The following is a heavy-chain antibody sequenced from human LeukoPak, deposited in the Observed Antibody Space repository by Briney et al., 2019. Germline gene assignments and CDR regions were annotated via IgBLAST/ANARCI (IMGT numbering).Heavy chain of an antibody. V-gene: IGHV3-53*01. CDR2: IYSGGST. CDR3: AREAPGWSSGVYYFDY. Sequence: PGGSLRLSCAASGFTVSSNYMSWVRQAPGKGLEWVSVIYSGGSTYYADSVKGRFTISRDNSKNTLYLRMNSLRAEDTAVYYCAREAPGWSSGVYYFDYWGQGTLVTVSS. CDR1: GFTVSSNY. J-gene: IGHJ4*02. D-gene: IGHD6-19*01.